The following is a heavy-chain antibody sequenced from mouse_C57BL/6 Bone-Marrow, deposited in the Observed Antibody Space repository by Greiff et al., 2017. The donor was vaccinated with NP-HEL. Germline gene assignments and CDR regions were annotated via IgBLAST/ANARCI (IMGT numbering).Heavy chain of an antibody. CDR3: ARDGNYAEAY. CDR2: ISNGGGST. D-gene: IGHD2-1*01. Sequence: EVKVVESGGGLVQPGGSLKLSCAASGFTFSDYYMYWVRQTPEKRLEWVAYISNGGGSTYYPDTVKGRFTISRDNAKNTLYLQMSRLKSEDTAMYYCARDGNYAEAYWGQGTLVTVSA. V-gene: IGHV5-12*01. J-gene: IGHJ3*01. CDR1: GFTFSDYY.